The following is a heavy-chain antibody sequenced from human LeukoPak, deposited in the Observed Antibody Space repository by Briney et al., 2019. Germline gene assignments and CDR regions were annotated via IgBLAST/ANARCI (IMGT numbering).Heavy chain of an antibody. V-gene: IGHV3-30*02. CDR3: SGIAVAGIY. Sequence: EGSLRLSCAASGFTFSGYGMHWVRQAPGKGLEWVAFIRYDESNKYYADSVKGRFTISRDNSKNTLYLQMNSLRTEDTAVYYCSGIAVAGIYWGQGTLVTVSS. CDR2: IRYDESNK. D-gene: IGHD6-19*01. J-gene: IGHJ4*02. CDR1: GFTFSGYG.